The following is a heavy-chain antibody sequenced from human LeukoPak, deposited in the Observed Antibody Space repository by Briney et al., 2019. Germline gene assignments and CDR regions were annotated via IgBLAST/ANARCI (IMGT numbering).Heavy chain of an antibody. D-gene: IGHD3-10*01. CDR3: ARDGAGYYGSGSYINFDY. CDR1: GYTFTSYA. Sequence: AASVKVSCKASGYTFTSYAMHWVRQAPGQGLEWMGWINPNSGGTNYAQKFQGWVTMTRDTSISTAYMELSRLRSDDTAVYYCARDGAGYYGSGSYINFDYWGQGTLVTVSS. V-gene: IGHV1-2*04. CDR2: INPNSGGT. J-gene: IGHJ4*02.